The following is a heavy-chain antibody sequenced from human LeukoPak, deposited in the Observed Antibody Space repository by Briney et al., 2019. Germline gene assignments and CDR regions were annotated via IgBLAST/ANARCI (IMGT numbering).Heavy chain of an antibody. Sequence: ASVKVSCKASGYTFTSYGISWVRQAPGQGLEWMGWISAYNGNTNYAQKLLGRVTMTTDTSTSTAYMELRSLRSDDTAVYYCARDHDLVRTTDGYWYFDLWGRGTLVTVSS. J-gene: IGHJ2*01. CDR3: ARDHDLVRTTDGYWYFDL. CDR1: GYTFTSYG. CDR2: ISAYNGNT. D-gene: IGHD1-14*01. V-gene: IGHV1-18*01.